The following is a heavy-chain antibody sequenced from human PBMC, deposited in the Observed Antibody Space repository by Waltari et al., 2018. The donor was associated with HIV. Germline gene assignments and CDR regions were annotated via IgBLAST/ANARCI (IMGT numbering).Heavy chain of an antibody. J-gene: IGHJ6*02. CDR2: IYYSGST. CDR1: GGSISSGGYY. CDR3: ARDQSYCTNGVCYRGYYGMDV. Sequence: QVQLQESGPGLVKPSQTLSLTCTVSGGSISSGGYYWSWIRQHPGKGLEWIGYIYYSGSTYYNPSLKSRVTISVDTSKNQFSLKLSSVTAADTAVYYCARDQSYCTNGVCYRGYYGMDVWGQGTTVTVSS. V-gene: IGHV4-31*03. D-gene: IGHD2-8*01.